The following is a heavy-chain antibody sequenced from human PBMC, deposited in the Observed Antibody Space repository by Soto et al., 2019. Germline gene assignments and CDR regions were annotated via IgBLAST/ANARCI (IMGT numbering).Heavy chain of an antibody. CDR1: GYTFTGFY. V-gene: IGHV1-2*02. D-gene: IGHD2-8*01. CDR2: INPNNGGT. CDR3: ARQGSNRDFDF. Sequence: QVQLVQSGAEVKKPGASVKVSCKASGYTFTGFYIHWVRQAPGQGLEWVGWINPNNGGTNYAQKFQAGVTMTRDTSITTAYMELSRLTSDDTALYFCARQGSNRDFDFWGQGTLVTVSS. J-gene: IGHJ4*02.